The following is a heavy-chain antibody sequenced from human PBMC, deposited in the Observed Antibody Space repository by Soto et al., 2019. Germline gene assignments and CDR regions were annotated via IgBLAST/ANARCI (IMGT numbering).Heavy chain of an antibody. CDR2: VSHSGTS. D-gene: IGHD2-8*02. J-gene: IGHJ2*01. Sequence: QVRLQQWGAGLLKPSETLSLTCTVYGSSFTGYYWTWLRQPPGGGLEWIGEVSHSGTSNYNPSLSFGVSISLSESKGPFSLVLSSMAAAVTAVYYSAISGGAAFRYFDIWG. CDR3: AISGGAAFRYFDI. V-gene: IGHV4-34*01. CDR1: GSSFTGYY.